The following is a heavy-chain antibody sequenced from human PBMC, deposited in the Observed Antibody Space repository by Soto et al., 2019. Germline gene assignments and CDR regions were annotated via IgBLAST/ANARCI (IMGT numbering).Heavy chain of an antibody. D-gene: IGHD2-2*01. Sequence: GESLKISCKASGFTFTNYWIGWVRQMPGKGLEWMGIIYPGNSDTRYSPSFQGQVTISADKSITTAYLQWSSPKASDSAMYCCARPTRTYQSVFDYWGQGTLVTVSS. CDR3: ARPTRTYQSVFDY. J-gene: IGHJ4*02. CDR1: GFTFTNYW. CDR2: IYPGNSDT. V-gene: IGHV5-51*01.